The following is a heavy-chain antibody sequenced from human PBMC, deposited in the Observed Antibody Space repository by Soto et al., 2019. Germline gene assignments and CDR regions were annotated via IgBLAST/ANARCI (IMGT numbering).Heavy chain of an antibody. Sequence: QVQLVQSGAEVKKPGASVKVSCKASGYTFTGYYMHWVRQAPGQGLEWMGWINPNSGGTNYAQKFQGRVTMTRDTYISTAYMELSRLRSDDTAVYYCARPIGDGYCSSTSCYYFDYWGQGTLVTVSS. V-gene: IGHV1-2*02. D-gene: IGHD2-2*01. CDR3: ARPIGDGYCSSTSCYYFDY. J-gene: IGHJ4*02. CDR1: GYTFTGYY. CDR2: INPNSGGT.